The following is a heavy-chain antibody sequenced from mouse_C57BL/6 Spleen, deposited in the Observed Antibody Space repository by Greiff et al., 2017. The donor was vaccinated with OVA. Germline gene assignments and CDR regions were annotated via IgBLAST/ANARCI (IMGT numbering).Heavy chain of an antibody. V-gene: IGHV5-4*01. CDR3: ARDKGGYDGYYDY. J-gene: IGHJ2*01. CDR1: GFTFSSYA. CDR2: ISDGGSYT. D-gene: IGHD2-3*01. Sequence: EVMLVESGGGLVKPGGSLKLSCAASGFTFSSYAMSWVRQTPEKRLEWVATISDGGSYTYYPDNVKGRFTISRDNAKNNLYLQMSHLKSEDTAMYYCARDKGGYDGYYDYWGQGTTLTVSS.